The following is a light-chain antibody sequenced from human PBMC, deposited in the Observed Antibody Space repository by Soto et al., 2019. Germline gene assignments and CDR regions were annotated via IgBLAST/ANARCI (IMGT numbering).Light chain of an antibody. CDR2: ATS. CDR1: QSISSSY. V-gene: IGKV3-20*01. CDR3: HQFVGSPPAWA. Sequence: EIVLTQSPGTLSLSPGERATLSCRTSQSISSSYLAWSQQKPGQAPRLLISATSSRATGVPDSFSGSGSGTDFTLTISRLEPGDSAVYYCHQFVGSPPAWAFGQGTKVEIK. J-gene: IGKJ1*01.